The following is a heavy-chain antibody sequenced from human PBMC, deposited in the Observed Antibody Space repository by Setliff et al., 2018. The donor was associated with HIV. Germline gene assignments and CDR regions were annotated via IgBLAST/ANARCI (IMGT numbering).Heavy chain of an antibody. V-gene: IGHV4-34*01. D-gene: IGHD6-13*01. CDR3: TRAEQQLPYYYYYGMDV. CDR2: VNHSGNT. J-gene: IGHJ6*02. CDR1: GGSLGGYY. Sequence: PSETLSLTCAVYGGSLGGYYWSWIRQPPGKGLEWIGEVNHSGNTNYIPSLKSRVTISVDTSKNQFSLKLSSVTAADTAVYYCTRAEQQLPYYYYYGMDVWGQGTTVTVSS.